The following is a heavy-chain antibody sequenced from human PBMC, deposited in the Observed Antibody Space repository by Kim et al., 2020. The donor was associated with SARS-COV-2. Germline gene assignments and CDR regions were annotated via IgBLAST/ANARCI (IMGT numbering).Heavy chain of an antibody. J-gene: IGHJ4*02. D-gene: IGHD3-22*01. V-gene: IGHV3-30*07. CDR3: ASSYYDSSGYYQLRY. Sequence: DSVKGRFTISRDNSKNPLYLQMNSLRAEDTAVYYCASSYYDSSGYYQLRYWGQGTLVTFS.